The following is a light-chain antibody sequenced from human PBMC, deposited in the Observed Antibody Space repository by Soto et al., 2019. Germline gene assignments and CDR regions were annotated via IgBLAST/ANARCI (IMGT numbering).Light chain of an antibody. CDR3: QQYGNSPWT. CDR1: QSVSSY. J-gene: IGKJ1*01. Sequence: EIVLTQSPATLSFSPGGRATLSCRASQSVSSYLAWYQQKPGQAPRLLIYGASSRATGIPDRFSGSGSGTDFTLTISRLEPEDFAVYYCQQYGNSPWTFGQGTKVDI. CDR2: GAS. V-gene: IGKV3-20*01.